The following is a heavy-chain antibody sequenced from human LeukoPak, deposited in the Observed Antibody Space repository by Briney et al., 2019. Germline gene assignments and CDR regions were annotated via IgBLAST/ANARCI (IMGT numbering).Heavy chain of an antibody. J-gene: IGHJ4*02. CDR1: GGTFSSYA. CDR3: AREQVGYSGYDSFGY. D-gene: IGHD5-12*01. Sequence: ASVKVSCKASGGTFSSYAISWVRQAPGQGLEWMGGIIPIFGTANYAQKFQGRVTITADKSTSTAYMELSSLRSEDTAVYYCAREQVGYSGYDSFGYWGQGTLVTVSS. V-gene: IGHV1-69*06. CDR2: IIPIFGTA.